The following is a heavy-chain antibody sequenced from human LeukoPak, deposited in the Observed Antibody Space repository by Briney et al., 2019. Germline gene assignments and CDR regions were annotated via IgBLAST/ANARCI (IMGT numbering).Heavy chain of an antibody. CDR3: ARDRRTDYDSSGYPYYYYYYGMDV. CDR2: ISSSSSYI. CDR1: GFTFSIYS. Sequence: GGSLRLSCAASGFTFSIYSMNWVRQAPGKGLEWVSSISSSSSYIYYADSVKGRFTISRDNAKNSLYLQMNSLRAEDTAVYYCARDRRTDYDSSGYPYYYYYYGMDVWGQGTTVTVSS. V-gene: IGHV3-21*01. J-gene: IGHJ6*02. D-gene: IGHD3-22*01.